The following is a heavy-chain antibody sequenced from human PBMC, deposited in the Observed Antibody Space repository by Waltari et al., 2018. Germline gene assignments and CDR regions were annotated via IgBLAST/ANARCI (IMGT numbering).Heavy chain of an antibody. CDR1: GFVFRAHS. D-gene: IGHD6-19*01. J-gene: IGHJ6*02. CDR2: IRSSSSNR. V-gene: IGHV3-48*01. Sequence: EVQLVESGGALAQPGGSLRLSCATSGFVFRAHSMNWVRQVPGKGLEWVSYIRSSSSNRYYAESVRGRFTISRDNAQNSLFLQMDSLRAEDTAVYFCARDLSREHAVAGRPGPAMDVWGRGTTVIVSS. CDR3: ARDLSREHAVAGRPGPAMDV.